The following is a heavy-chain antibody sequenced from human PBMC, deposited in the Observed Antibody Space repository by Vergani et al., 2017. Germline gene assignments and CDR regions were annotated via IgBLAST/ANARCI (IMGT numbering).Heavy chain of an antibody. CDR2: MNPNSGNT. Sequence: QVQLVQSGAEVKKPGASVKVSCKASGYTFTSYDINWVRQATGQGLEWMGWMNPNSGNTGYAQKFQGRVTMTRDTSISTAYMELSRLRSDDTAVYYCARTGGDCSGGSCYQFPYYYYYYMDVWGKGTTVTVSS. CDR1: GYTFTSYD. D-gene: IGHD2-15*01. J-gene: IGHJ6*03. CDR3: ARTGGDCSGGSCYQFPYYYYYYMDV. V-gene: IGHV1-8*01.